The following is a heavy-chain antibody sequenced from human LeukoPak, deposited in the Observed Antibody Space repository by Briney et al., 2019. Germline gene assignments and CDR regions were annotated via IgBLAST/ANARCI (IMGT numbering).Heavy chain of an antibody. V-gene: IGHV3-23*01. D-gene: IGHD3-16*01. J-gene: IGHJ4*02. CDR3: AKWGADKVEWRHYVDS. CDR2: ISDNGVYT. CDR1: GFTFSSYS. Sequence: GGSLRLSCAASGFTFSSYSMSWVRQAPGKGLEWVSGISDNGVYTAYAGSVEGRFTISRDNSKNTLYMQMNSLRAEDTAIYYCAKWGADKVEWRHYVDSWGQGTLVIVSS.